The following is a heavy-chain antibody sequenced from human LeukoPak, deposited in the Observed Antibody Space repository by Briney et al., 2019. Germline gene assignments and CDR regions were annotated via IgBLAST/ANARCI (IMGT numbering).Heavy chain of an antibody. CDR1: GGSISSGDYY. CDR3: ARDVRWFGELFVGNWFDP. Sequence: SETLSLTCTVSGGSISSGDYYWSWIRQPPGKGLEWIGYIYYSGSTYYNPSLKSRVTISVDTSKNQFSLKLSSVTAADTAVYYRARDVRWFGELFVGNWFDPWGQGTLVTVSS. CDR2: IYYSGST. V-gene: IGHV4-30-4*01. J-gene: IGHJ5*02. D-gene: IGHD3-10*01.